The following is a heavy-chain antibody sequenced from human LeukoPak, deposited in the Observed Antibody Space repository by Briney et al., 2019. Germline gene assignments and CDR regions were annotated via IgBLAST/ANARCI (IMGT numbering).Heavy chain of an antibody. D-gene: IGHD3-10*01. Sequence: ASVKVSCKVSGYTLTELSMHWVRQAPGKGLEWMGGFDPEDGETIYAQKFQGRVTMTEDTSTDTAYMELSSLRSEDTPVYYCATAVDGHPGYFDYWGQGTLVTVSS. CDR3: ATAVDGHPGYFDY. J-gene: IGHJ4*02. CDR1: GYTLTELS. CDR2: FDPEDGET. V-gene: IGHV1-24*01.